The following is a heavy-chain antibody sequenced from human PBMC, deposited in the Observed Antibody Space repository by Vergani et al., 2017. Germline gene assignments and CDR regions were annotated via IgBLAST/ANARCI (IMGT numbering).Heavy chain of an antibody. D-gene: IGHD2/OR15-2a*01. V-gene: IGHV3-21*01. CDR3: AKESTSARGRRRLGIEY. J-gene: IGHJ4*02. CDR2: ISSSSSYI. Sequence: EVQLVESGGGLVKPGGSLRLSCAASGFTFSSYSMNWVRQAPGKGLEWVSSISSSSSYIYYADSVKGRFTISRDNAKNSLYLQMNSLRAEDTAVYYCAKESTSARGRRRLGIEYWGQGNLVTVSS. CDR1: GFTFSSYS.